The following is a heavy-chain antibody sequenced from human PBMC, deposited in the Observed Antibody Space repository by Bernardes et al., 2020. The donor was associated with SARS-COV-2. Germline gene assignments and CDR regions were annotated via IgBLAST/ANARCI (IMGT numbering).Heavy chain of an antibody. CDR1: GFTFSSHA. J-gene: IGHJ4*02. Sequence: GGSLRLSCTASGFTFSSHAMAWVRQAPGKGLEWVSTLSANGDRTYYADSVKDRFTISRDNSKNTLFLQMDSLRAEDTAIYYCAKAYCSSSCYTIDSWGQGTLVTVSS. CDR2: LSANGDRT. D-gene: IGHD2-2*01. CDR3: AKAYCSSSCYTIDS. V-gene: IGHV3-23*01.